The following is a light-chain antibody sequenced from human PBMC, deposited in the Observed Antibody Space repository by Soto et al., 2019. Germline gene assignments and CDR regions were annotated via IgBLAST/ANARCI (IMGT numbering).Light chain of an antibody. J-gene: IGKJ1*01. CDR1: QSVSSN. V-gene: IGKV3-15*01. CDR2: GAF. Sequence: EIVMTQSPVTLSVSPGERVTLSCRASQSVSSNLAWYQQKPGQAPSLLIYGAFTRETGIPALFSGTGSGTEFTLTISSLKYEDFALDYCQQYNDWTLTFGQGTKVDIK. CDR3: QQYNDWTLT.